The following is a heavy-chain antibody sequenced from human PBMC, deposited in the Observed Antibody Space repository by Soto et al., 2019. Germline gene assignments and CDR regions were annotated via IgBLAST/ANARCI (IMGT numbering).Heavy chain of an antibody. J-gene: IGHJ5*02. CDR1: GYTFISYY. CDR3: ARGDSGYDLTRPDNWFDP. CDR2: INPSGGST. Sequence: ASVKVSCKASGYTFISYYMHWVRQAPGQGLEWVGIINPSGGSTSYAQKFQGRVTMTRDTSTSTVYMELSSLRSEDTAVYYCARGDSGYDLTRPDNWFDPWGQGTLVTVSS. D-gene: IGHD5-12*01. V-gene: IGHV1-46*01.